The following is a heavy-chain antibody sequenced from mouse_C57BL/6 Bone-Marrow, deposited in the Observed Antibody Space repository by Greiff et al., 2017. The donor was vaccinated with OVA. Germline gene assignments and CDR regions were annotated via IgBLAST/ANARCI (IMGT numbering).Heavy chain of an antibody. Sequence: QVQLQQPGAELVRPGSSVKLSCKASGYTFTSYWMDWVKQRPGQGLEWIGNIYPSDSETHYNQKFKDKATLTVDKSSSTAYMQLRSLTSEDSAVYYCARGDYGLLGYWGQGTLVTVSA. V-gene: IGHV1-61*01. D-gene: IGHD2-4*01. CDR3: ARGDYGLLGY. J-gene: IGHJ3*01. CDR1: GYTFTSYW. CDR2: IYPSDSET.